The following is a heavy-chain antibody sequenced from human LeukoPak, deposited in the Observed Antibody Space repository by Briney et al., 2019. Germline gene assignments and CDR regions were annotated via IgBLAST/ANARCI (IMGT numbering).Heavy chain of an antibody. V-gene: IGHV4-34*01. CDR2: INHSGST. Sequence: SETLSLTCAVYGGSFSGYYWSWIRQPPGKGLEWIGEINHSGSTNYNPSLKSRVTISVDTSKNQFSLKLSSVTAADTAVYYCARGALRYFNWLKKDYYYMDVWGKGTTVTISS. J-gene: IGHJ6*03. CDR3: ARGALRYFNWLKKDYYYMDV. CDR1: GGSFSGYY. D-gene: IGHD3-9*01.